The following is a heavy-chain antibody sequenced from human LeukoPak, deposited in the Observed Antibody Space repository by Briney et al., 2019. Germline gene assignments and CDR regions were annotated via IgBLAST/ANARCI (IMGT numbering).Heavy chain of an antibody. V-gene: IGHV1-18*01. CDR3: ARYIRGVKGNWFDH. CDR1: GYTFTSYG. J-gene: IGHJ5*02. Sequence: ASVTVSFKASGYTFTSYGISWVRQAPGQGLEWMGWISAYNGNTNYAQKLQGRVTMNTDTSTSTAYMELRSLRSDDTAVYYCARYIRGVKGNWFDHWGQGTLVTVSS. D-gene: IGHD3-10*02. CDR2: ISAYNGNT.